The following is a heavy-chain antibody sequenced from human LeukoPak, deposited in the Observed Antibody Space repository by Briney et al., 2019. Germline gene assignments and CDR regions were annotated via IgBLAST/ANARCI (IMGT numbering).Heavy chain of an antibody. CDR2: IYYSGST. Sequence: SETLSLTCTVSGGSISSYYWSWIRQPSGKGLEWIGYIYYSGSTNYNPSLKSRVTISVDTSKNQFSLKLSSVTAADTAVYYCARVGGDSSGYWGFDPWGQGTLVTVSS. J-gene: IGHJ5*02. V-gene: IGHV4-59*01. CDR3: ARVGGDSSGYWGFDP. CDR1: GGSISSYY. D-gene: IGHD3-22*01.